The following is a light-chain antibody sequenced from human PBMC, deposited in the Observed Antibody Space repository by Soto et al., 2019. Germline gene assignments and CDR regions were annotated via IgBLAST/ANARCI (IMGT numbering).Light chain of an antibody. J-gene: IGLJ2*01. CDR3: GTWDSSLTAVV. V-gene: IGLV1-51*01. CDR1: SSNIGRNF. CDR2: DND. Sequence: QSVLTQPPSVSAAPGQTVTISCTGSSSNIGRNFVSWYQQFPGTAPKVLIHDNDKRPSGIPDRFSGSRSGTSATLGITGLQTGDEADYYCGTWDSSLTAVVFGGGTKLTVL.